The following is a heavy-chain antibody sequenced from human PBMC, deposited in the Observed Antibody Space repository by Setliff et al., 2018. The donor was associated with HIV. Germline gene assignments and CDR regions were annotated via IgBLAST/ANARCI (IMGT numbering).Heavy chain of an antibody. Sequence: ETLSLTCAVYGGSFSGYYWSWIRQSPGKGLDWIGEINHSGSTNYSPSLKSRVTISVDTSKNQFSLKLSSVTAADTAVYYCAGLTGTDFDYWGQGTLVTV. V-gene: IGHV4-34*01. D-gene: IGHD1-20*01. CDR2: INHSGST. CDR3: AGLTGTDFDY. J-gene: IGHJ4*02. CDR1: GGSFSGYY.